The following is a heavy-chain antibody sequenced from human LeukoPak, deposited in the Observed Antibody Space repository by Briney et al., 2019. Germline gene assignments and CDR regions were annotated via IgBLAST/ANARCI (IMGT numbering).Heavy chain of an antibody. Sequence: SETLSLTCTVSGRSISIYYWSWIRQPPGKGGVWSGYIYYSGSTNYNPSLKSRVTISVDTSKNQFSLKLSSVPAADTAVYYCARFKGGYWSSADAFDIWGQGTMVTVSS. J-gene: IGHJ3*02. CDR1: GRSISIYY. CDR2: IYYSGST. D-gene: IGHD6-25*01. V-gene: IGHV4-59*08. CDR3: ARFKGGYWSSADAFDI.